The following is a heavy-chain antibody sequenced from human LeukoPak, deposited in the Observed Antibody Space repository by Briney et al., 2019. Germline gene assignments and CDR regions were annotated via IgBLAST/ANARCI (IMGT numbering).Heavy chain of an antibody. V-gene: IGHV3-23*01. CDR2: ISGSGGST. J-gene: IGHJ4*02. CDR1: GFTFSSYA. D-gene: IGHD5/OR15-5a*01. CDR3: AKDIERGSTIFDY. Sequence: QSGGSLRLSCAASGFTFSSYAMTWVRQAPGKGLEWVSAISGSGGSTYYADSVKGRFTTSRDNPKNTLYLQMNSLRAQDTAVYYCAKDIERGSTIFDYWGQGTLVTVCS.